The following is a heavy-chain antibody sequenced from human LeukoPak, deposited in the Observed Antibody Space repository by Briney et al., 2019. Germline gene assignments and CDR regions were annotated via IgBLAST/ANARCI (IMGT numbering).Heavy chain of an antibody. J-gene: IGHJ6*02. CDR1: GGSISSYY. Sequence: SETLSLTCTVSGGSISSYYWSWIRQPPGKGLEWIGYIYYSGSTNYNPSLKSRVTISVDTSKNQFSLKLSSVTAADTAVYYCARAPRLVVATGPYYYYGMDVWGQGTTVTVSS. CDR3: ARAPRLVVATGPYYYYGMDV. V-gene: IGHV4-59*12. CDR2: IYYSGST. D-gene: IGHD5-12*01.